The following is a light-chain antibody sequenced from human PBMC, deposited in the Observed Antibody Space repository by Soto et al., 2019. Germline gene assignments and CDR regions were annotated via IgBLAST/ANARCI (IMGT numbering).Light chain of an antibody. J-gene: IGLJ3*02. V-gene: IGLV1-44*01. CDR1: DSNIGSNA. CDR3: STWDDSLNGPV. Sequence: QPVLTQPPSASATPGQRVTISCSGSDSNIGSNALNWYRQLPGTAPKLLIFSNDLRPTGVPDRFSGSKSGTSASLAISGLQSDDEADYYCSTWDDSLNGPVFGGGTKLTVL. CDR2: SND.